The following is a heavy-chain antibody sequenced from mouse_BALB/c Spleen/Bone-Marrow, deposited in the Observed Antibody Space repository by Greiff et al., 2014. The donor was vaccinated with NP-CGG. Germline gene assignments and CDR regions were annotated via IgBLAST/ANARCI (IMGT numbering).Heavy chain of an antibody. V-gene: IGHV5-6-5*01. CDR3: ARGGGYYYAMDY. CDR2: ISSGGST. CDR1: GFTFSSYA. J-gene: IGHJ4*01. Sequence: VESGGGLVKPGGSLKLSCAASGFTFSSYAMSWVRQTPEKRLEWVASISSGGSTYYPDSVKGRFTISRDNARNILYLQMSSLRSEDTAMYYCARGGGYYYAMDYWGQGTSVTVSS.